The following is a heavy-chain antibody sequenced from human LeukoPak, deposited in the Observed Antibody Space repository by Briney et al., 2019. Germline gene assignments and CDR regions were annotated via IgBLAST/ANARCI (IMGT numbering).Heavy chain of an antibody. CDR3: ARNPSAMVRGVPSYYYYMDV. CDR1: GYTFTGYY. D-gene: IGHD3-10*01. Sequence: ASVKVSCKASGYTFTGYYMHWVRQAPGQGLEWMGWINPNSGGTNYAQKFQGRVTMTRYTSISTAYMELSRLRSDDTAVYYCARNPSAMVRGVPSYYYYMDVWGKGTTVTVSS. V-gene: IGHV1-2*02. CDR2: INPNSGGT. J-gene: IGHJ6*03.